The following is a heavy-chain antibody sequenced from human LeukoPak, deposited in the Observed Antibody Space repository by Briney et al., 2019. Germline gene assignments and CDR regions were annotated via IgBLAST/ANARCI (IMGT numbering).Heavy chain of an antibody. Sequence: SVKVSCKASGYTFTSYDINWVRQATGQGLEWMGGIIPIFGTANYAQKFQGRVTITTDESTSTAYMELSSLRSEDTAVYYCASRDIVVVPSPFDPWGQGTLVTVSS. CDR1: GYTFTSYD. CDR3: ASRDIVVVPSPFDP. J-gene: IGHJ5*02. V-gene: IGHV1-69*05. CDR2: IIPIFGTA. D-gene: IGHD2-2*01.